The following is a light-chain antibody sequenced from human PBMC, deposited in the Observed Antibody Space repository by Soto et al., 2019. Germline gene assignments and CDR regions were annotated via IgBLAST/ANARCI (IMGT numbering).Light chain of an antibody. Sequence: QSALTQPPSASGSPGQSVTISCTGTSSDVGGYNYVSWYQHHPGKAPKLVIYEVTKRPSGVPDRFSGSKSGNTASLTVSGLQAEDEADYYCCSFAGSKNGVFGTGTKLTVL. J-gene: IGLJ1*01. V-gene: IGLV2-8*01. CDR3: CSFAGSKNGV. CDR1: SSDVGGYNY. CDR2: EVT.